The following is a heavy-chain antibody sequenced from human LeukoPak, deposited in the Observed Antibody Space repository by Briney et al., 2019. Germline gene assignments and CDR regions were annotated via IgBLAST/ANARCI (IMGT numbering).Heavy chain of an antibody. J-gene: IGHJ4*02. D-gene: IGHD7-27*01. CDR3: AQDLAWGAFDH. Sequence: GGSLRLSCAASGFIFRYYGMNWVRQAPGKGLEWVSGISPSGGGTYYADSVKGRFTISRDDSKNTLSLQMNSLRVEDTAVYYCAQDLAWGAFDHWGRGTLVTVSS. CDR1: GFIFRYYG. V-gene: IGHV3-23*01. CDR2: ISPSGGGT.